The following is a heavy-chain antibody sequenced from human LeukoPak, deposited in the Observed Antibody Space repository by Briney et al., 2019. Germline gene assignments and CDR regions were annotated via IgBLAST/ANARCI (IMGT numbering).Heavy chain of an antibody. CDR3: AGFFYDASGDAFDI. CDR1: VPTFTSYA. J-gene: IGHJ3*02. Sequence: SVKVSCKASVPTFTSYAINWVRQAPGQGLEWMGGFIPIYGSPTYAQNFQGRVTYTTDEPTYTAYMELTNLKSDDTAVYFCAGFFYDASGDAFDIWGQGTMVTVSS. V-gene: IGHV1-69*05. D-gene: IGHD3-22*01. CDR2: FIPIYGSP.